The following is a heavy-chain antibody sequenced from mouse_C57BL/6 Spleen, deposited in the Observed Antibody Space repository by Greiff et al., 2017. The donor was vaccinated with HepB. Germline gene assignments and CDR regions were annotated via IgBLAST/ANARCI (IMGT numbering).Heavy chain of an antibody. V-gene: IGHV1-69*01. Sequence: VQLQQSGAELVMPGASVKLSCKASGYTFTSYWMHWVKQRPGQGLEWIGEIDPSDSYTNYNQKFKGKSTLTVDKSSSTAYMQLSSLTSEDSAVYYGASSYGNYVMDYWGQGTSVTVSS. J-gene: IGHJ4*01. CDR1: GYTFTSYW. CDR2: IDPSDSYT. CDR3: ASSYGNYVMDY. D-gene: IGHD2-1*01.